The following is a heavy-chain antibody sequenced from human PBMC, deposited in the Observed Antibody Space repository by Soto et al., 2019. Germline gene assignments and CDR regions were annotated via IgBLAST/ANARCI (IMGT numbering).Heavy chain of an antibody. J-gene: IGHJ4*02. D-gene: IGHD6-13*01. CDR2: INHSGST. CDR1: GGSFSGYY. V-gene: IGHV4-34*01. Sequence: SETLSLTCAVYGGSFSGYYWSWIRQPPGKGLEWIGEINHSGSTNYTPSLKSRVTISVDTSKNQFSLKLSSVTAADTAVYYCAQQQPATRDFDYWGQGTLVTVSS. CDR3: AQQQPATRDFDY.